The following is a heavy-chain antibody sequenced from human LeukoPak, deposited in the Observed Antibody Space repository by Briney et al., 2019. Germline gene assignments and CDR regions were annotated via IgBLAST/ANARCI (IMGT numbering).Heavy chain of an antibody. J-gene: IGHJ3*02. D-gene: IGHD3-22*01. CDR2: IKQDGSEE. CDR1: GFTFSSYW. Sequence: GGSLRLSCAASGFTFSSYWMSWVRQAPGKGLEWVANIKQDGSEEYYVDSVKGRFTISRDNAKNSLYLQMNSLRAEDTAVYYCARDRDYYDSSGYYSAFDIWGQGTMVTVSS. V-gene: IGHV3-7*01. CDR3: ARDRDYYDSSGYYSAFDI.